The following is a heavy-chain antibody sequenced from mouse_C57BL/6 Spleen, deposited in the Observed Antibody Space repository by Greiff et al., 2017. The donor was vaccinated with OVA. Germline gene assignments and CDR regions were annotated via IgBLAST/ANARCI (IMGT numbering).Heavy chain of an antibody. CDR2: IDPSDSYT. Sequence: QVQLKQPGAELVMPGASVKLSCKASGYTFTSYWMHWVKQRPGQGLEWIGEIDPSDSYTNYNQKFKGKSTLTVDKSSSTAYMQLSSLTSEDSAVYYCARDGSSPFAYWGQGTLVTVSA. CDR3: ARDGSSPFAY. CDR1: GYTFTSYW. D-gene: IGHD1-1*01. V-gene: IGHV1-69*01. J-gene: IGHJ3*01.